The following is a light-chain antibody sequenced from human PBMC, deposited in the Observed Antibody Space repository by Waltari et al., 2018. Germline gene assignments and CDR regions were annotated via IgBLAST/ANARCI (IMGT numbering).Light chain of an antibody. Sequence: QSVLTQPPSASGTPGQRVTISCSGSSSNVGSNSVYWYQHFPGTAPKLLIYRDNQRPSGVPDRFSGSKSGTSAALAISGLRSEDEADYYCAAWDDSLSGPVFGTGTKVTVL. CDR3: AAWDDSLSGPV. V-gene: IGLV1-47*01. CDR2: RDN. CDR1: SSNVGSNS. J-gene: IGLJ1*01.